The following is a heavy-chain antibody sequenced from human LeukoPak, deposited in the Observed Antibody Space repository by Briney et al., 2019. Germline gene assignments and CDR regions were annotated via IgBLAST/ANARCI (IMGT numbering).Heavy chain of an antibody. V-gene: IGHV3-66*01. J-gene: IGHJ4*02. CDR1: GFTVSTNY. CDR3: ASSPFSTHYFDY. CDR2: IYSGGNT. Sequence: PGGSLRLSCAASGFTVSTNYMSWVRQAPGKGLEWVSVIYSGGNTYYADSVKGRFTISRDNSKNTLYLQMSSLTAEDTAVYYCASSPFSTHYFDYWGQGTLVTVSS.